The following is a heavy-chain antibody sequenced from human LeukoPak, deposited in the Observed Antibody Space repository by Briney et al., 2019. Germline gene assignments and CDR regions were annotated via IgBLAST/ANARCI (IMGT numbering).Heavy chain of an antibody. Sequence: QPGGSLRLSCAGSGFSFSSYGMHWVRQAPGKGLEWMAFIRSDGSNKYYADSVKGRFTISRDNSKNTLYLQMNSLRAEDTAVYYCAKDQYSSGWHQPLYYMDVWGKGTTVTVSS. V-gene: IGHV3-30*02. CDR1: GFSFSSYG. J-gene: IGHJ6*03. CDR2: IRSDGSNK. CDR3: AKDQYSSGWHQPLYYMDV. D-gene: IGHD6-19*01.